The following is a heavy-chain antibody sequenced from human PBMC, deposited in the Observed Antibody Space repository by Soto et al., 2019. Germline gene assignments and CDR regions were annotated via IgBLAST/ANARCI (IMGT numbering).Heavy chain of an antibody. D-gene: IGHD3-16*02. V-gene: IGHV3-33*01. CDR1: GFMFSDYG. J-gene: IGHJ4*02. CDR3: ASEGDVACYQDF. CDR2: IWYDGNYK. Sequence: GGSLRLSCAASGFMFSDYGMHWVRQAPGKGLEWVAIIWYDGNYKYYSESAKGRFTISRDNSNNTLYLQMNNLRVEDTAVYFWASEGDVACYQDFWGQGTLVTVSS.